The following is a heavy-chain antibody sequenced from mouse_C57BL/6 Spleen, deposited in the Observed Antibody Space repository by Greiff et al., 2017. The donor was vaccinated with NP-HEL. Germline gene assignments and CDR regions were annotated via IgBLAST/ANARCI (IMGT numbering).Heavy chain of an antibody. CDR2: IDPSDSET. V-gene: IGHV1-52*01. CDR1: GYTFTSYW. D-gene: IGHD2-3*01. Sequence: QVQLQQPGAELVRPGSSVKLSCKASGYTFTSYWMHWVKQRPIQGLEWIGNIDPSDSETHYNQKFKDKATLTVDKSSSTAYMQLSSLTSEDSAVYDCARDDGYSGFAYWGQGTLVTVSA. J-gene: IGHJ3*01. CDR3: ARDDGYSGFAY.